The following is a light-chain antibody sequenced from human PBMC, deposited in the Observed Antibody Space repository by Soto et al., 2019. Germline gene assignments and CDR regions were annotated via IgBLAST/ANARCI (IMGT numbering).Light chain of an antibody. CDR1: SSDVGGYNF. CDR3: CSYAGSDTYV. CDR2: DVS. V-gene: IGLV2-11*01. J-gene: IGLJ1*01. Sequence: QSALTQPRSVSGSPGQSVTISCTGTSSDVGGYNFVSWYQQHPGKAPKLIIFDVSKRPSGVPDRFSASKSDNTASLTISGLQAEDEADYYCCSYAGSDTYVFATGTKVTVL.